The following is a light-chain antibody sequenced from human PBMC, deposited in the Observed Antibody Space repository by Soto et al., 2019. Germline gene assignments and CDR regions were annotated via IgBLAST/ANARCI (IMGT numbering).Light chain of an antibody. V-gene: IGLV2-14*01. J-gene: IGLJ3*02. CDR1: TSDVGRYNY. Sequence: QSVLTQPASVSGSPGQSITISCTGTTSDVGRYNYVSWHQQHPGKAPKLLIFDVSNRPSGVSDRFSGSKSGNTASLTISGRQAEDEADYYCNSYTTGTTWVFGGGTKVTVL. CDR3: NSYTTGTTWV. CDR2: DVS.